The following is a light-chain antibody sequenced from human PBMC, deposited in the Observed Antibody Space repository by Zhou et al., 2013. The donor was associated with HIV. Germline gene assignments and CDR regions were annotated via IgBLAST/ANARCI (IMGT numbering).Light chain of an antibody. CDR1: QGISSY. CDR3: QQYGSVPRFS. V-gene: IGKV1-9*01. CDR2: AAS. Sequence: IQLTQSPSSLSASVGDRVTITCRASQGISSYLAWYQQKPGKAPKLLIYAASTLHSGVPSRFSGSGSGTDFTLTIRGVQPEDFARYYCQQYGSVPRFSFGPGTTVDVK. J-gene: IGKJ3*01.